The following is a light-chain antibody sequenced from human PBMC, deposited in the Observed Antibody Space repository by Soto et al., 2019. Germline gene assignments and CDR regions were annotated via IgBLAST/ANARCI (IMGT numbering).Light chain of an antibody. Sequence: EIMLTQSPDTLSLSPGNRATLSCRASQSVSTYLAWYQQKPGQPPRLLIYDASNRATGIPARFSGSGSGTEFTLTIRRLEPEDFAVYSCQQRSNWPPTFGQGTKVEIK. CDR3: QQRSNWPPT. CDR1: QSVSTY. V-gene: IGKV3-11*01. J-gene: IGKJ1*01. CDR2: DAS.